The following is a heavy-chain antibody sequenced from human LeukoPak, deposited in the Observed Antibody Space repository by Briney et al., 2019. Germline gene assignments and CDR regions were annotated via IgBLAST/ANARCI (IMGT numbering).Heavy chain of an antibody. CDR2: IYIDNT. J-gene: IGHJ4*02. D-gene: IGHD4/OR15-4a*01. CDR3: ARRAGAYSHPYDY. V-gene: IGHV3-53*01. Sequence: GGSLRLSCTVSGFTVSSNSMSWVRQAPGKGLEGVSFIYIDNTHYSDSVKGRVTISRDNSKNTLYLQMNSLRAEDTAVYYCARRAGAYSHPYDYWGQGTLVTVSS. CDR1: GFTVSSNS.